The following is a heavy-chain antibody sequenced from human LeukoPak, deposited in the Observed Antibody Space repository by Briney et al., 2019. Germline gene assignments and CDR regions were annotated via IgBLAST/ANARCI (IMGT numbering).Heavy chain of an antibody. CDR3: AKADSARGVTLKSTIDY. D-gene: IGHD2-21*02. Sequence: PGGSLRLSCAASGFTFSSYAMSWVRQARGKGLEWVSVISGNGGSTYYADSVKGRFTISRDNSKNTLYLQMNSLRGEDTALYYCAKADSARGVTLKSTIDYWGQGTLVTVSS. CDR2: ISGNGGST. V-gene: IGHV3-23*01. CDR1: GFTFSSYA. J-gene: IGHJ4*02.